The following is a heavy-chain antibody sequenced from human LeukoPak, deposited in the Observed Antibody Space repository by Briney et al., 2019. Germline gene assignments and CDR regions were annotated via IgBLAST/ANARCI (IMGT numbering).Heavy chain of an antibody. J-gene: IGHJ6*02. CDR3: AKRRPSGSGSPMDV. Sequence: GGSLRLSCAASGFTFRSFAMTWVRQDPGKGLEWVSVIGADAGSTFYADSVKGRFTISRDNSKNTVYLQMSSLRAEDTAVYYCAKRRPSGSGSPMDVWGQGTTVTVSS. CDR2: IGADAGST. D-gene: IGHD3-10*01. V-gene: IGHV3-23*01. CDR1: GFTFRSFA.